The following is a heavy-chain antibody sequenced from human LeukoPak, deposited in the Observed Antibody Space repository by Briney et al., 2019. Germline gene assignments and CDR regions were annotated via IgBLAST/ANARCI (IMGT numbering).Heavy chain of an antibody. CDR2: VSYTGDA. J-gene: IGHJ6*02. CDR3: ARDLRGYSGYDPTQYYYYGMDV. Sequence: SETLSLTCTVPGGAISSYYWSWIRQPPGKGLEWIGYVSYTGDASQNPSLRGRVTMSVDTSNNQVSLELSSVTAADTAVYYCARDLRGYSGYDPTQYYYYGMDVWGQGTTVTVSS. CDR1: GGAISSYY. V-gene: IGHV4-59*01. D-gene: IGHD5-12*01.